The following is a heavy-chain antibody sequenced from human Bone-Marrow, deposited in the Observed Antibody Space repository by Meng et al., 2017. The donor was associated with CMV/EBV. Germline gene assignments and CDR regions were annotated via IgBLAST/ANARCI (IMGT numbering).Heavy chain of an antibody. CDR2: ISGSGGST. CDR1: GFTFSSYA. V-gene: IGHV3-23*01. Sequence: GESLKISCAASGFTFSSYAMSWVRQAPGKGLEWVSAISGSGGSTYYADSVKGRFTISRDNSKNTLYLQMNSLRAEDTAVYYCAKPNYGSGSYIDYWGQGTLVTFSS. CDR3: AKPNYGSGSYIDY. J-gene: IGHJ4*02. D-gene: IGHD3-10*01.